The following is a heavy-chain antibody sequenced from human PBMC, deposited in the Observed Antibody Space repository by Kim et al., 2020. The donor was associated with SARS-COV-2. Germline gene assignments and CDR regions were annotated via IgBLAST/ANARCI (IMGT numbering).Heavy chain of an antibody. J-gene: IGHJ4*02. CDR3: ARTLGLGATIDY. CDR2: IIPIFGTA. CDR1: GGTFSSYA. Sequence: SVKVSCKASGGTFSSYAISWVRQAPGQGLEWMGGIIPIFGTANYGQKFQGRVTITADESTSTAYMELSSLRSEDTAVYYCARTLGLGATIDYWGQGTLVTVSS. V-gene: IGHV1-69*13. D-gene: IGHD1-26*01.